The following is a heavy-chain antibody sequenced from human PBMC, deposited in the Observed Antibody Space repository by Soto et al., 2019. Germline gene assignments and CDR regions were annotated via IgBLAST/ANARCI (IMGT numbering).Heavy chain of an antibody. Sequence: PSETLSFTFTVYGGSFSGYYWSWIRQPPGKGLEWMVEINQRGSPTSNPSPTSRLTISVDLSKNQFSLKLSFVTAADTVVFFRARGVALVVTSYFDYWGKGTLVPSPQ. CDR2: INQRGSP. CDR3: ARGVALVVTSYFDY. J-gene: IGHJ4*02. V-gene: IGHV4-34*01. CDR1: GGSFSGYY. D-gene: IGHD2-21*02.